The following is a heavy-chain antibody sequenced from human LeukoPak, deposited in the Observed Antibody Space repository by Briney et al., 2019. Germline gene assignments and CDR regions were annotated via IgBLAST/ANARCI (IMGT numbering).Heavy chain of an antibody. V-gene: IGHV1-3*01. Sequence: ASVKVSCKASGYTFTNYIIHWVRQAPGQRLEWMGWINAGNGNTKYSQKFQGRVTITRDTSASTAYMELSSLRSEDTAVYYCASLPLDILTGRTAGAFDYWGQGTLVTVSS. CDR2: INAGNGNT. CDR3: ASLPLDILTGRTAGAFDY. D-gene: IGHD3-9*01. CDR1: GYTFTNYI. J-gene: IGHJ4*02.